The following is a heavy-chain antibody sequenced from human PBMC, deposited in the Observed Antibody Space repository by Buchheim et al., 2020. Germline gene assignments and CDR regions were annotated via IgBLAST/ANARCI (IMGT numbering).Heavy chain of an antibody. Sequence: QMQLQESGPGLVKPSETLSLTCSVSGDSISSHYWSWIRQPPGKGLEWIGYIYYTGTTNYNPSLKSRVTISLDTSKNQFSLKLISVTAADTAVYYCAGRQKYGLLPFDYWGQGTL. CDR2: IYYTGTT. V-gene: IGHV4-59*11. CDR3: AGRQKYGLLPFDY. D-gene: IGHD3-10*01. CDR1: GDSISSHY. J-gene: IGHJ4*02.